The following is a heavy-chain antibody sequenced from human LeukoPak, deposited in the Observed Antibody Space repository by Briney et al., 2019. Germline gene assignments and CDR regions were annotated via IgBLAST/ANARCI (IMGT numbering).Heavy chain of an antibody. CDR2: FDPENGET. Sequence: ASVKVSCKVSGYTLTELSMHWVRQAPGKGLEGMGGFDPENGETIYAQKSQGRVTTTEDPSTDTASMELSSLRSEDTAVYYCATVRGRDSGWFHDAFEIWGERKLVSVSS. D-gene: IGHD6-19*01. V-gene: IGHV1-24*01. CDR1: GYTLTELS. J-gene: IGHJ3*02. CDR3: ATVRGRDSGWFHDAFEI.